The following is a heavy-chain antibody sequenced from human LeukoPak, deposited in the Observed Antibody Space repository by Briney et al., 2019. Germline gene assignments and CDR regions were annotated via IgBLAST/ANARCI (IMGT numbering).Heavy chain of an antibody. J-gene: IGHJ6*03. CDR1: GFTFSAYS. CDR2: ISGSGGHT. D-gene: IGHD5-24*01. CDR3: AKGGVATMRDCYNYYYYYMEV. Sequence: PGGSLRLSCAASGFTFSAYSMNWVRDAPGKGLEGVSLISGSGGHTYYGDSVKGRFTISRDNSKSTLYLQMNSLRAEDTAVYYCAKGGVATMRDCYNYYYYYMEVWGRGTTVTVSS. V-gene: IGHV3-23*01.